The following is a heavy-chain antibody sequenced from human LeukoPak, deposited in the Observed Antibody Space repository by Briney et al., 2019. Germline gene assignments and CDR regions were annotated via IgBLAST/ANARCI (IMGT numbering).Heavy chain of an antibody. J-gene: IGHJ6*02. CDR2: ISGSGSTT. Sequence: GGSLRLSCAASGFTFSSYGMMWVRQVPGKGLEWVSIISGSGSTTYNADSVKGRFTISRDNSKNTLYLQMNSLRAEDTAVYYCVRFGLPYSIDLWGQGTMVTVSS. D-gene: IGHD3/OR15-3a*01. CDR1: GFTFSSYG. V-gene: IGHV3-23*01. CDR3: VRFGLPYSIDL.